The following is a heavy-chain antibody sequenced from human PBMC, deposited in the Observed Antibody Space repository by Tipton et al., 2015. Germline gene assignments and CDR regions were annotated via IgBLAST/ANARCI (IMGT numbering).Heavy chain of an antibody. CDR2: VFYTGST. D-gene: IGHD5-24*01. V-gene: IGHV4-59*01. CDR1: GGSISSEY. J-gene: IGHJ4*02. Sequence: TLSLTCTVSGGSISSEYWSWIRQPPGKGLEWIGDVFYTGSTYYNPSLESRVTISVDTFENQFSLKLSSVTAADTAVYYCAGDGYNSNYFDYWGQGTLVTVSS. CDR3: AGDGYNSNYFDY.